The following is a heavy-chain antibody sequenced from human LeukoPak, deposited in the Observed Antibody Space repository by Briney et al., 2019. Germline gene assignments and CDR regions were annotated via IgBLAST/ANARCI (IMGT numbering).Heavy chain of an antibody. CDR2: ISYDGAVT. V-gene: IGHV3-30-3*01. J-gene: IGHJ4*02. D-gene: IGHD2-21*01. Sequence: GGSLRLSCAASGFTFRNYAIHWARQAPGKGLEWVAFISYDGAVTYYADSVKGRFTISRDNSKSTLSLHMNSLRAEDTAVYYCARDLSEKYSSDYWGQGTLVTVSS. CDR1: GFTFRNYA. CDR3: ARDLSEKYSSDY.